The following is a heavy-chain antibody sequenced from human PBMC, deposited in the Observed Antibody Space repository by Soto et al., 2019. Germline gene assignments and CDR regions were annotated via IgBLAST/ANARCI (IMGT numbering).Heavy chain of an antibody. CDR2: ISGSGGST. D-gene: IGHD3-22*01. CDR3: AKSHAKTYYYDSSGYP. J-gene: IGHJ5*02. CDR1: GFTFSSYA. Sequence: RRLSCAASGFTFSSYAMSWVRQAPGKGLEWVSAISGSGGSTYYADSVKGRFTISRDNSKNTLYLQMNSLRAEDTAVYYCAKSHAKTYYYDSSGYPWGQGTPAPVYS. V-gene: IGHV3-23*01.